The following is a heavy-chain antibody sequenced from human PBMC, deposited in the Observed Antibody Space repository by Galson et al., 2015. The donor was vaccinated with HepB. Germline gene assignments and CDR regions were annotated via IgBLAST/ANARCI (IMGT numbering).Heavy chain of an antibody. V-gene: IGHV5-10-1*01. CDR2: IDPSDSYT. Sequence: QSGAEVKKPGESLRISCKGSGYSFTSYWISWVRQMPGKGLEWMGRIDPSDSYTNYSPSFQGHVTISADKSISTAYLQWSSLKASDTAMYYCARLYCSSTSCYDRGPLDYWGQGTLVTVSS. CDR3: ARLYCSSTSCYDRGPLDY. J-gene: IGHJ4*02. D-gene: IGHD2-2*01. CDR1: GYSFTSYW.